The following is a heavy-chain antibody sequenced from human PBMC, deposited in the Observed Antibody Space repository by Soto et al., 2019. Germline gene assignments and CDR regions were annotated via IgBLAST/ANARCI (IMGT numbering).Heavy chain of an antibody. CDR2: IYYSGST. J-gene: IGHJ4*02. CDR3: ARDTYYYGSGSSTGFEY. V-gene: IGHV4-61*01. Sequence: PSETLSLTCTVSGGSVSSGSYYWSWIRQPPGKGLEWIGYIYYSGSTNYNPSLKSRVTISVDTSKNQFSLKLSSVTAADTAVYYCARDTYYYGSGSSTGFEYWGQGTLVTVSS. D-gene: IGHD3-10*01. CDR1: GGSVSSGSYY.